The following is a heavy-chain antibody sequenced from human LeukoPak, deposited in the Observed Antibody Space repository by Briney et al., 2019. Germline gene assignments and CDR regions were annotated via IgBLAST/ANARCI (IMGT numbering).Heavy chain of an antibody. CDR2: ISSSSSTI. CDR1: GFTFSSYE. D-gene: IGHD1-26*01. CDR3: AKSRSSGSYYDPFDY. Sequence: GGSLRLSCAASGFTFSSYEMNWVRQGPGKGLEWVSYISSSSSTIYYADSVKGRFTIYRDNAKNSLYLHMNSLRAEDTAVYYCAKSRSSGSYYDPFDYWGQGALVTVSS. J-gene: IGHJ4*02. V-gene: IGHV3-48*01.